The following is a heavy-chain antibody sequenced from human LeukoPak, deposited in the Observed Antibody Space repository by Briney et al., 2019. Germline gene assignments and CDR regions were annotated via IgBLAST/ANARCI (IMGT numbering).Heavy chain of an antibody. D-gene: IGHD3-16*01. CDR2: INGDGSNS. V-gene: IGHV3-74*01. CDR1: GFTFTTYW. CDR3: ARTSPTSHFDF. Sequence: GGSLRLSCVASGFTFTTYWMHWVRQAPGKGLVWVSRINGDGSNSNYADSVKGRFTISRDNARNTLYLQMNGLRAEDTALYYCARTSPTSHFDFWVQGTLVTVSS. J-gene: IGHJ4*02.